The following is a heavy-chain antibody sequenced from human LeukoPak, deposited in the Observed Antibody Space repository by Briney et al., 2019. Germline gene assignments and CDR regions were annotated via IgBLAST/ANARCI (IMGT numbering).Heavy chain of an antibody. D-gene: IGHD4-17*01. CDR2: INHSGST. J-gene: IGHJ4*02. V-gene: IGHV4-34*01. Sequence: SGTLSLTCAVYGGSFSGYYWSWIRQPPGKGLEWIGEINHSGSTNYNPSLKSRVTISVDTSKNQFSLKLSSVTAADTAVYYCARGPHDYGDSEFDYWGQGTLVTVSS. CDR1: GGSFSGYY. CDR3: ARGPHDYGDSEFDY.